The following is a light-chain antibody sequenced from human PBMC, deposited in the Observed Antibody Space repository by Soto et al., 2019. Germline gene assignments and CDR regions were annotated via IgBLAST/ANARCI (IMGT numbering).Light chain of an antibody. CDR2: GAS. J-gene: IGKJ5*01. CDR3: QQGYSLPIT. CDR1: QDIRND. Sequence: ANPMTQSPSSLSASVGDRDTITCRASQDIRNDLGWFQQKPGKAPKLLIYGASNLQSGVPPRFSGSGSGTDSTLAISSLQPEDFATYFCQQGYSLPITFGQGTRLEIK. V-gene: IGKV1-6*01.